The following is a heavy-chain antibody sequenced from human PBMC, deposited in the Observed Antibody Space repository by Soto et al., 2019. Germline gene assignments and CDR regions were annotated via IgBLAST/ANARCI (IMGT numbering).Heavy chain of an antibody. CDR3: ARSIVVVTALDY. J-gene: IGHJ4*02. CDR1: GFTLSSSA. Sequence: SVKVSCKTSGFTLSSSAVHWVRQARGHRLQWIGWIDVGSGNAKYSQMFQGRVTISRDMSTSTAYMELSSLRSEDTAVYYCARSIVVVTALDYWGQGTLVTVSS. V-gene: IGHV1-58*01. D-gene: IGHD2-21*02. CDR2: IDVGSGNA.